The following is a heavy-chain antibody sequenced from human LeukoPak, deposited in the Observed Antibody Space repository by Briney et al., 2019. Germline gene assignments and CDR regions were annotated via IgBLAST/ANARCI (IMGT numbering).Heavy chain of an antibody. CDR2: INPNSGGT. J-gene: IGHJ4*02. CDR3: ARGFHYGDSPVVY. CDR1: GYTFTGYD. Sequence: ASVKVSCKDSGYTFTGYDMHWGRQAPGQGLEWMGWINPNSGGTNYAQKFQGRVTMTRDTSISTAYMELSELRSDDTAVYYCARGFHYGDSPVVYWGQGTLVTVSS. D-gene: IGHD4-17*01. V-gene: IGHV1-2*02.